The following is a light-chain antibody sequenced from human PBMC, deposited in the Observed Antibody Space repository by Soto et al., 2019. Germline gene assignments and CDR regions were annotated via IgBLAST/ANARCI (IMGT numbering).Light chain of an antibody. J-gene: IGKJ1*01. CDR1: QSISSW. V-gene: IGKV1-5*01. CDR2: DAS. Sequence: DIQMTQSPATLSASLGDRVTITCWASQSISSWLAWYQQKPGKAPKLLIYDASSLESGVPSRFSGSGYGTEFNLTISSLQTDDFATYYCQQYKLYSQTFGQGTKVDIK. CDR3: QQYKLYSQT.